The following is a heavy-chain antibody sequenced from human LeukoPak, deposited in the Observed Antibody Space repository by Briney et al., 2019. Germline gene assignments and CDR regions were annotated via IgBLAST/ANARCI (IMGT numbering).Heavy chain of an antibody. CDR1: GFTVSSNY. D-gene: IGHD1-26*01. V-gene: IGHV3-53*01. J-gene: IGHJ4*02. CDR2: IYSGGST. Sequence: GGSLRLSCAAFGFTVSSNYMSWVRQAPGKGLEWVSVIYSGGSTYYADSVKGRFTISRDNSKNTLYLQMNSLRAEDTAVYYCARAGYYSHYFDYWGQGTLVTVSS. CDR3: ARAGYYSHYFDY.